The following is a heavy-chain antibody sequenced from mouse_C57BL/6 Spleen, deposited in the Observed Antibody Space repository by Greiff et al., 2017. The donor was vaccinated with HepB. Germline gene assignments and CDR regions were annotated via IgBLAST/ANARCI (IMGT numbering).Heavy chain of an antibody. CDR2: IYPGSGNT. V-gene: IGHV1-76*01. D-gene: IGHD2-1*01. CDR1: GYTFTDYY. Sequence: VNVVESGAELVRPGASVKLSCKASGYTFTDYYINWVKQRPGQGLEWIARIYPGSGNTYYNEKFKGKATLTAEKSSSTAYMQLSSLTSEDSAVYFCARNYQYYFDYWGQGTTLTVSS. CDR3: ARNYQYYFDY. J-gene: IGHJ2*01.